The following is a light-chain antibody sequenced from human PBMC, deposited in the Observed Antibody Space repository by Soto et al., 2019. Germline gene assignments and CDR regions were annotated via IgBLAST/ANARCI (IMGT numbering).Light chain of an antibody. CDR1: QSVTSK. J-gene: IGKJ5*01. CDR2: GAS. Sequence: EVVLTQSPGILSLSPGDRATLSCGASQSVTSKLAWYQQKPGQAPRLLISGASNRATGIPDRFSGSGSGTDFTLTISRLEADDFVLYFCQQYGGSPITFGLGTRLE. CDR3: QQYGGSPIT. V-gene: IGKV3-20*01.